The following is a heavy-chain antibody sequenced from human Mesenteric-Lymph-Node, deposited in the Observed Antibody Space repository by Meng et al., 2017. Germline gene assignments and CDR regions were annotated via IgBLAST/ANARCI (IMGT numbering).Heavy chain of an antibody. CDR1: GYTFTGYY. CDR3: ARVYGDGWYGMDV. V-gene: IGHV1-2*06. J-gene: IGHJ6*02. D-gene: IGHD4-17*01. CDR2: INPNSGGT. Sequence: ASVKVSCKASGYTFTGYYMHWVRQAPGQGLEWMGRINPNSGGTNYAQKFQGRVTMTRNTSISTAYMELSSLRSEDTAVYYCARVYGDGWYGMDVWGQGTTVTVSS.